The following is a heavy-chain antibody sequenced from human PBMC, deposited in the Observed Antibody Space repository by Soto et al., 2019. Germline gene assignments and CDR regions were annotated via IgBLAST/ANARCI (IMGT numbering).Heavy chain of an antibody. CDR3: ATRDTSGFFRYFDN. CDR1: GGTLSSFINYP. CDR2: IVPNVGTV. J-gene: IGHJ4*02. V-gene: IGHV1-69*06. D-gene: IGHD3-3*01. Sequence: QMQLVQSGAEVKKPGSSVKFSCKASGGTLSSFINYPINWVRQAPGQGLEWMGGIVPNVGTVNYAQKFQGRVTITPDKSTGTAYMEVSSLRSEDTALYYCATRDTSGFFRYFDNWGQGTLVTVSS.